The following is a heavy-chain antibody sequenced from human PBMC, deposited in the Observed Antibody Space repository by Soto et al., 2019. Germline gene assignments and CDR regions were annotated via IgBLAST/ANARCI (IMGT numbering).Heavy chain of an antibody. CDR3: AKEEVGLEGRHFDY. CDR2: ISYDGSNK. D-gene: IGHD1-1*01. Sequence: GGSLRLSCAASGFTFSSYGMHWVRQAPGKGLEWVAVISYDGSNKYYADSVKGRFTISRDNSKNTLYLQMNSLRAEDTAVYYCAKEEVGLEGRHFDYWGQGTLVTVS. J-gene: IGHJ4*02. V-gene: IGHV3-30*18. CDR1: GFTFSSYG.